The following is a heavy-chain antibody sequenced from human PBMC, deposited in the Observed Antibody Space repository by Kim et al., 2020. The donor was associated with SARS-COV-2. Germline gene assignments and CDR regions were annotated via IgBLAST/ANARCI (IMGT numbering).Heavy chain of an antibody. Sequence: GGSLRLSCAASGFTFSSYWMHWVRQAPGKGLVWVSRINSDGSSTSYADSVKGRFTISRDNAKNTLYLQMNSLRAEDTAVYYCARGDWLLPPLYYYYYGMDVWGQGTTVTVSS. CDR3: ARGDWLLPPLYYYYYGMDV. J-gene: IGHJ6*02. D-gene: IGHD2-15*01. V-gene: IGHV3-74*01. CDR2: INSDGSST. CDR1: GFTFSSYW.